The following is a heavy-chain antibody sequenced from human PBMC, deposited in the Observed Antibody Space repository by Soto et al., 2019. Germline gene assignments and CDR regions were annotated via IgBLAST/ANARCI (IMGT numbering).Heavy chain of an antibody. D-gene: IGHD2-2*01. CDR1: GGSISSYY. J-gene: IGHJ3*02. CDR3: AREIGYCSSTSCSGAFDI. V-gene: IGHV4-59*12. Sequence: SETLSLTCTVSGGSISSYYWSLIRQPPGKGLEWIGYIYYSGSTNYNPSLKSRVTISVDTSKNQFSLKLSSVTAADTAVYYCAREIGYCSSTSCSGAFDIWGQGTMVTVSS. CDR2: IYYSGST.